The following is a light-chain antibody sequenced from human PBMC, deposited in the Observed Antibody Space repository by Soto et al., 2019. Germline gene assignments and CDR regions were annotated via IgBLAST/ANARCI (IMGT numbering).Light chain of an antibody. J-gene: IGKJ1*01. Sequence: EIVMTQSPATLSVSPGERATLSCRASQSVSSNLAWYQQKPGQAPRLLIYGASTRATGIPARFSGSGSGTEFTLTISSLQSEDFAVYYCQQYASSFGTFGQGTKVDIK. CDR2: GAS. V-gene: IGKV3-15*01. CDR1: QSVSSN. CDR3: QQYASSFGT.